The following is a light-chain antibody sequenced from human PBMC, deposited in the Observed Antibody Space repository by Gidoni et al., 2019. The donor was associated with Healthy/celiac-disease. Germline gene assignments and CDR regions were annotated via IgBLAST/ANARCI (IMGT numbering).Light chain of an antibody. J-gene: IGKJ4*01. V-gene: IGKV3-11*01. CDR2: DAS. Sequence: ELVLTQSPATLSLSPGDRATLSCRASQSVSSYLAWYQQKPGQAPRLLIYDASNRATGIPARFSGSGSGTDFTLTISSLEPEDFAVYYCQQRSNWPPVFGGGTKVEIK. CDR1: QSVSSY. CDR3: QQRSNWPPV.